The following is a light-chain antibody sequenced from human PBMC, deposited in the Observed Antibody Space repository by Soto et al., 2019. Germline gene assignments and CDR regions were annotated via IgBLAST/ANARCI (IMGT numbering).Light chain of an antibody. CDR1: STDVGSYNL. V-gene: IGLV2-23*02. CDR2: AVT. J-gene: IGLJ2*01. Sequence: QSVLTQPASVSGSPGQSITISCTGTSTDVGSYNLVSWYQQHPGKAPILIIYAVTKRPAGVSSRFSGSKSGNTASLTISGLQAEDEADYYCSSYAGFSTVIFGGGTKVTVL. CDR3: SSYAGFSTVI.